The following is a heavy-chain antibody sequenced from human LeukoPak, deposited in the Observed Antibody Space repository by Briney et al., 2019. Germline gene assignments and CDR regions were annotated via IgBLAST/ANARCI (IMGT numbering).Heavy chain of an antibody. D-gene: IGHD6-25*01. Sequence: SETLSLTCTVSGGSISSGSYYWSWIRQPAGKGLEWIGRIYTSGSTNYNPSLKSRVTISVDTSKNQFSLKLSSVTAADTAVYYCARVNDSSAFDYWGQGTLVTVSS. V-gene: IGHV4-61*02. CDR2: IYTSGST. CDR3: ARVNDSSAFDY. J-gene: IGHJ4*02. CDR1: GGSISSGSYY.